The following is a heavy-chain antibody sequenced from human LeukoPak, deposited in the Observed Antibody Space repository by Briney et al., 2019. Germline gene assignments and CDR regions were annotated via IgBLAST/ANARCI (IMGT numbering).Heavy chain of an antibody. V-gene: IGHV4-34*01. CDR1: GGSFSGYY. CDR2: INHSGST. Sequence: PSETLSLTGAVYGGSFSGYYWSWIRQPPGKGLEWIGEINHSGSTNYNPSLKSRVTISVDTSKNQFSLKLSSVTAADTAVYYCARGLGGDGYNTNNRTFDYWGQGTLVTVSS. D-gene: IGHD5-24*01. CDR3: ARGLGGDGYNTNNRTFDY. J-gene: IGHJ4*02.